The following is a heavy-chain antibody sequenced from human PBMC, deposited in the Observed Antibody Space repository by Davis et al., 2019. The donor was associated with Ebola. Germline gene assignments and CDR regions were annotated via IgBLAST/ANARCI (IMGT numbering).Heavy chain of an antibody. J-gene: IGHJ4*02. CDR1: GGSISSSSYY. D-gene: IGHD6-19*01. CDR3: AGAGFSSGWNFDF. CDR2: IYYSGST. Sequence: SETLSLTCTVSGGSISSSSYYWGWIRQPPGKGLEWIGSIYYSGSTYYNPSLKSRVTISVDTSKNQFSLKLSSVTAADTAVYFCAGAGFSSGWNFDFWGQGSRVTVSS. V-gene: IGHV4-39*07.